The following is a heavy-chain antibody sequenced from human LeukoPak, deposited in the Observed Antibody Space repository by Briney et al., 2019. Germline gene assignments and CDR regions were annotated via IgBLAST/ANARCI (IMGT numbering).Heavy chain of an antibody. CDR2: ISLTGLT. D-gene: IGHD2-8*01. CDR3: SRENGAISPFGY. V-gene: IGHV4-4*02. CDR1: GGSISSTNW. Sequence: SGTLSLTCGVSGGSISSTNWWSWVRQSPGQGLEWIGEISLTGLTNYNPSLKSRVTMALDKSKNHLSLNLTSVTAADTAVYYCSRENGAISPFGYWGQGTLVTVSS. J-gene: IGHJ4*02.